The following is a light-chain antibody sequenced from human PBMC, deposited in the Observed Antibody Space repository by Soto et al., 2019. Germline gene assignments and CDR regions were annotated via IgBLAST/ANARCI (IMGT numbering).Light chain of an antibody. Sequence: IQLTQSPTSLSASVGDRVTIPCRASQGIDSYLAWYQRKPGEAPKLLIYSASTLQSGVPSRFSGRGSGTDFTLSISSLQPADFATYYCQQLYTYPYTFGQGTKVEIK. CDR1: QGIDSY. CDR3: QQLYTYPYT. V-gene: IGKV1-9*01. CDR2: SAS. J-gene: IGKJ2*01.